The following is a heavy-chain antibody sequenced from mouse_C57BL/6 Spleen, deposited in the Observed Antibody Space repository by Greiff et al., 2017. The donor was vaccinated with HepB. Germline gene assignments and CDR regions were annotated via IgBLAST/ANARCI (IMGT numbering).Heavy chain of an antibody. J-gene: IGHJ2*01. V-gene: IGHV14-4*01. D-gene: IGHD4-1*01. CDR3: TQGTGTKTFDY. CDR1: GFIIKDDY. CDR2: IDPENGDT. Sequence: VQLQQSGAELVRPGASVKLSCTASGFIIKDDYMHWVKQRPEQGLEWIGWIDPENGDTEYASKFQGKATITADTSSNTAYLQLSSLTSEDTAVYYCTQGTGTKTFDYWGQGTTLTVSS.